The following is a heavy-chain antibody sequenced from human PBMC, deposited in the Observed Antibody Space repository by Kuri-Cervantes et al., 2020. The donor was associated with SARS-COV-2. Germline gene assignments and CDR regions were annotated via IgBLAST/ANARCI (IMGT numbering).Heavy chain of an antibody. V-gene: IGHV4-59*01. D-gene: IGHD3-16*01. Sequence: SETLSLTCTVSGGSISSYYWNWIRQPPGKGLEWVGYINYRGGANYNPPLKSRVTIAVDTAKRHFSLKLSSVSAADTAVYYCARDLGLTYWGQGTLVTVSS. CDR3: ARDLGLTY. J-gene: IGHJ4*02. CDR1: GGSISSYY. CDR2: INYRGGA.